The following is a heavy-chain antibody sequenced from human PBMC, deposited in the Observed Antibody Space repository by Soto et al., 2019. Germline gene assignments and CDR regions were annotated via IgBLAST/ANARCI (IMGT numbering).Heavy chain of an antibody. V-gene: IGHV1-18*01. D-gene: IGHD3-10*01. CDR1: GYTFSSYG. CDR2: ISLYNGNT. Sequence: QVQLVQSGPEVKKPGASVKVSCKASGYTFSSYGITWVRQAPGQGLEWMGWISLYNGNTKYAQKVQGRVTMTTDTSTSTAYMELRSLRSDDTAVYYCARLGGQPYFLFFGYYGMDVWGQGTTVTVSS. J-gene: IGHJ6*02. CDR3: ARLGGQPYFLFFGYYGMDV.